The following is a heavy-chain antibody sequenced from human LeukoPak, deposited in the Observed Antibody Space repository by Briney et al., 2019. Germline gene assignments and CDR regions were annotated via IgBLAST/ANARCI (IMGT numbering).Heavy chain of an antibody. CDR3: ARLAFCTNAVCFSNYYYSMDV. CDR1: GYNFTTYW. J-gene: IGHJ6*03. CDR2: IWPGDSDT. D-gene: IGHD2-8*01. V-gene: IGHV5-51*01. Sequence: GESLKISCKGSGYNFTTYWIGWVRQMPGKGLEWMGIIWPGDSDTTYSPSFQGQVIISADKSISTAYLQWSSLKASDTAMYYCARLAFCTNAVCFSNYYYSMDVWGRGTTVTVSS.